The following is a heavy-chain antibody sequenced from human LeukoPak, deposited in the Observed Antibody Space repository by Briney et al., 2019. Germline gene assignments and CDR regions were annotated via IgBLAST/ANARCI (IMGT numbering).Heavy chain of an antibody. Sequence: GXSLKISCKGSGYSFTSYWIGWVRQMPGKGLEWMGIIYPGDSDTRYSPSFQGQVTISADKSISTAYLQWSSLKASDTAMYYCARHLGYCSSTSCYPYFDYWGQGTLVTVSS. J-gene: IGHJ4*02. CDR2: IYPGDSDT. CDR1: GYSFTSYW. D-gene: IGHD2-2*01. CDR3: ARHLGYCSSTSCYPYFDY. V-gene: IGHV5-51*01.